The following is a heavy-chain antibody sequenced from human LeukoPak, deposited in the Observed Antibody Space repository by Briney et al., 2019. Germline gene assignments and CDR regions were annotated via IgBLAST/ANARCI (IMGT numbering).Heavy chain of an antibody. CDR2: INHSGST. D-gene: IGHD3-22*01. Sequence: SQTLSLTCTVSGGSISSGDYYWSWIRQPPGKGLEWIGEINHSGSTNYNPSLKSRVTISVDTSKNQFSLKLSSVTAADTAVYYCARGGSITMIVVVNTNAFDIWGQGTMVTVSS. V-gene: IGHV4-30-4*08. J-gene: IGHJ3*02. CDR1: GGSISSGDYY. CDR3: ARGGSITMIVVVNTNAFDI.